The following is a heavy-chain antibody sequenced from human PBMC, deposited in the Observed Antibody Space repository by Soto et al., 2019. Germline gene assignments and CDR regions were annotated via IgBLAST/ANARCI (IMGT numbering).Heavy chain of an antibody. Sequence: QVQLVQSGAEVKKPGASVRVSCKASGYTFTSYGFHWVRQAPGQTFQWMGWINTDNGNTKYSQNFQGRVTITRDTSATTAYLDLSRLTSDDTAIYYCARGYGSGTYSGFDFWGPGTRVTVSS. CDR2: INTDNGNT. J-gene: IGHJ4*02. CDR3: ARGYGSGTYSGFDF. CDR1: GYTFTSYG. D-gene: IGHD3-10*01. V-gene: IGHV1-3*04.